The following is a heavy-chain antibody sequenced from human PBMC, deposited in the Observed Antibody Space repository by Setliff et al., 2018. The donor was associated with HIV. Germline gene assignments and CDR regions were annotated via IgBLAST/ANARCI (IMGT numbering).Heavy chain of an antibody. CDR2: FDPEDGET. Sequence: ASVKVSCKISGYTLTELSIHWVRQAPGKGLEWMANFDPEDGETFYAQKFQGRLTMAEDTSTGTAYMELSSLRSDDTAMYYCATDPGYSSTWYSESFQHWGQGTVVTV. D-gene: IGHD6-13*01. CDR1: GYTLTELS. V-gene: IGHV1-24*01. CDR3: ATDPGYSSTWYSESFQH. J-gene: IGHJ1*01.